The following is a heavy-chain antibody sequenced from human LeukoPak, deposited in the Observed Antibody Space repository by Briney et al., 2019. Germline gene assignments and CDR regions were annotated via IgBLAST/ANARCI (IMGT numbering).Heavy chain of an antibody. CDR2: TNWDGGRT. CDR3: ARVDAFDI. V-gene: IGHV3-20*04. Sequence: GGSLRLSCAASGFTFDDYAMSWVRQTPGKGLEWVSGTNWDGGRTGYADSVKGRFTISRDNVKNSLYLQMNSLRDEDTAVYYCARVDAFDIWGQGTMVTVSS. J-gene: IGHJ3*02. CDR1: GFTFDDYA.